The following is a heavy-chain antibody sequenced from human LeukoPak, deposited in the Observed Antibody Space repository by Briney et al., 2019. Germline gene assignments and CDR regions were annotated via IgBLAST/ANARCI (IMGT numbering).Heavy chain of an antibody. D-gene: IGHD3-3*01. CDR1: GGSISSYY. CDR2: IYTSGST. CDR3: ARHHDFWSGFDY. V-gene: IGHV4-4*09. J-gene: IGHJ4*02. Sequence: SETLSLTCTVSGGSISSYYWSWIRQPPGKGLEWIGYIYTSGSTNYNPSLKSRVTISVDTSNNQFSLKLSSVTAADTAVYYCARHHDFWSGFDYWGQGTLVTVSS.